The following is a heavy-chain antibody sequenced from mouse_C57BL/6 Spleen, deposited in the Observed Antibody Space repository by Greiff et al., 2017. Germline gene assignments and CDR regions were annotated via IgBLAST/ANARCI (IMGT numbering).Heavy chain of an antibody. V-gene: IGHV1-15*01. D-gene: IGHD1-1*01. J-gene: IGHJ1*03. CDR3: TRRLRSYWYFEV. CDR2: IDPETGGT. Sequence: VQLQQSGAELVRPGASVTLSCKASGYTFTDYEMHWVKQTPVHGLEWIGAIDPETGGTAYNQKFKGKAILTADKSSSTAYMELRSLTSEDSAVYYCTRRLRSYWYFEVWGTGTTVTVSS. CDR1: GYTFTDYE.